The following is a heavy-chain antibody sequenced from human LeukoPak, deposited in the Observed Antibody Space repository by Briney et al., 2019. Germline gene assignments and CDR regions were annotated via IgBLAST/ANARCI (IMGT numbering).Heavy chain of an antibody. CDR1: GGSISNSY. V-gene: IGHV4-4*07. Sequence: SETLSLTCTVSGGSISNSYWSWIRQPAGKGLEWIGRIYPTGITTYNPSLKSRVTISVDTSKNQFSLKLSSVTAADTAVYYCARGPPRGRFGELSFDYWGQGTLVTVSS. J-gene: IGHJ4*02. CDR2: IYPTGIT. CDR3: ARGPPRGRFGELSFDY. D-gene: IGHD3-10*01.